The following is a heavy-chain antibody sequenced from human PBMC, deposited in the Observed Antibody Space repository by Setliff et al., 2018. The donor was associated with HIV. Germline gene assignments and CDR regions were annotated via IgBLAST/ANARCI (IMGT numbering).Heavy chain of an antibody. V-gene: IGHV1-69*13. CDR3: AHMATQWDGFDI. D-gene: IGHD2-8*01. Sequence: SVKVSCKASGETFSSYAINWVRQAPGQGLEWMGVIIPIFATPNYAQTFQGRLTITADQSTTTAYMKLSGLTSKDTAVYFCAHMATQWDGFDIWGQGAMVTVSS. CDR1: GETFSSYA. CDR2: IIPIFATP. J-gene: IGHJ3*02.